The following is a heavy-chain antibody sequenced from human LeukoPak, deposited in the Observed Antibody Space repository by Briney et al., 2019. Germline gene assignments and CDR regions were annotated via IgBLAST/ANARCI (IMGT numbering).Heavy chain of an antibody. V-gene: IGHV4-61*01. CDR1: GYSISSGYY. CDR2: IYYSGST. J-gene: IGHJ4*02. CDR3: ARLITAFQAFDS. Sequence: SETLSLTCTVSGYSISSGYYWGWIRQPPGKGLEWIGYIYYSGSTNYNPSLKSRVTISVDTSKNQFSLKLSSVTAADTAVYYCARLITAFQAFDSWGQGTLVTVSS. D-gene: IGHD3-16*01.